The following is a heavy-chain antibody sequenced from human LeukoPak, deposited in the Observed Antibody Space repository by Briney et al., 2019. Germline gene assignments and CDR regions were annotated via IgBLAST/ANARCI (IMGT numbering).Heavy chain of an antibody. D-gene: IGHD6-13*01. J-gene: IGHJ4*02. Sequence: GGPLRLSCAASGFSFSSYSMNWVRQAPGKGLEWVSSITSSSIYTYYADSMKGRFAISRDNAKNSLYLQMNSLRAEDTAVYYCARGQGVETTGTSFDFWGQGTLVTVSS. V-gene: IGHV3-21*01. CDR2: ITSSSIYT. CDR3: ARGQGVETTGTSFDF. CDR1: GFSFSSYS.